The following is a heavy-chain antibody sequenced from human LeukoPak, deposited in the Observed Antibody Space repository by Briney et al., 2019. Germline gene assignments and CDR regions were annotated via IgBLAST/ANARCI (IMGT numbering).Heavy chain of an antibody. CDR3: ASRVXNPRQLVQGSPFDY. CDR1: GYTFTSYD. D-gene: IGHD6-13*01. V-gene: IGHV1-8*01. CDR2: MNPNSGNT. J-gene: IGHJ4*02. Sequence: AXVKVSCKASGYTFTSYDINWVRQATGQGLEWMGWMNPNSGNTGYAQKFQGRVTMTRNTSISTAYMEMSRLRYEDRAVHYCASRVXNPRQLVQGSPFDYWGQGTLVTVSS.